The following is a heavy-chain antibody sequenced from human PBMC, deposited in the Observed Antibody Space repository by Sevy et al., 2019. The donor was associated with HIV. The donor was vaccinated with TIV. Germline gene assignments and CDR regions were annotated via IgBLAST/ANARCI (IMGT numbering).Heavy chain of an antibody. CDR3: VKEGGGEGGDH. D-gene: IGHD2-21*01. CDR2: IQYDGSNK. CDR1: GFSFSSYG. V-gene: IGHV3-30*02. J-gene: IGHJ4*02. Sequence: GGSLRLSCAASGFSFSSYGMHWVRQAPGKGLEWMSYIQYDGSNKDYADSVKGRFTISRKNSKNTLYRKMNTLGVEDTAVFNRVKEGGGEGGDHWGQGTLVTVSS.